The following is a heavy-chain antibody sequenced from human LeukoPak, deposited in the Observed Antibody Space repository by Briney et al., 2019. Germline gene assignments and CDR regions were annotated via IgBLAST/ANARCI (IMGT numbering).Heavy chain of an antibody. Sequence: GGSLRLSCAASGFTFSSYVMSWVRQARGKGLEWVSGISGSGGSTYYADFVKGRFTISRDNSKNTLYLQMNSLRAEDTAVYYCATTLLRASTYMDVWGKGTTVTVSS. CDR1: GFTFSSYV. J-gene: IGHJ6*03. D-gene: IGHD1-1*01. CDR2: ISGSGGST. CDR3: ATTLLRASTYMDV. V-gene: IGHV3-23*01.